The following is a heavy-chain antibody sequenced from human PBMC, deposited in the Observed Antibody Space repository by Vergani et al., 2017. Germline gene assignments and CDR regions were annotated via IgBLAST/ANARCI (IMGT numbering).Heavy chain of an antibody. V-gene: IGHV4-61*02. CDR1: GGSISSGSYY. CDR2: IYTSGST. Sequence: QVQLQESGPGLVKPSQTLSLTCTVSGGSISSGSYYWSWIRQPAGKGLEWIGRIYTSGSTNYNPSLKSRVTISVDPSKNQFSRKLSSGTAADTAVYYCATVRYYYGIDVWGQGTTVTVSS. J-gene: IGHJ6*02. CDR3: ATVRYYYGIDV.